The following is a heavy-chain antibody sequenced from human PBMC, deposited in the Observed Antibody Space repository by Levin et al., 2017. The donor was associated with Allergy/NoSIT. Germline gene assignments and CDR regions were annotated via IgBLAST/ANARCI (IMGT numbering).Heavy chain of an antibody. Sequence: GASVKVSCKASGGTFSSYAISWVRQAPGQGLEWMGGIIPIFGTANYAQKFQGRVTITADKSTSTAYMELSSLRSEDTAVYYCARTPYHSSGWSPNWFDPWGQGTLVTVSS. CDR2: IIPIFGTA. D-gene: IGHD6-19*01. J-gene: IGHJ5*02. V-gene: IGHV1-69*06. CDR1: GGTFSSYA. CDR3: ARTPYHSSGWSPNWFDP.